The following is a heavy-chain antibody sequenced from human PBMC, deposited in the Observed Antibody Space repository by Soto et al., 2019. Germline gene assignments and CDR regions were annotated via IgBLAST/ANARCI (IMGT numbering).Heavy chain of an antibody. CDR3: ARVSGIAARPLDY. D-gene: IGHD6-6*01. CDR1: GFTFSSYW. Sequence: EVQLVESGGGLVQPGGSLRLSCAASGFTFSSYWMHWFRQAPGKGLGWVSRINSDGSSTSYADSVKGRFTISRDNAKTTLYLQMNSLRADDTAVYYCARVSGIAARPLDYWGQGTLVTVSS. V-gene: IGHV3-74*01. CDR2: INSDGSST. J-gene: IGHJ4*02.